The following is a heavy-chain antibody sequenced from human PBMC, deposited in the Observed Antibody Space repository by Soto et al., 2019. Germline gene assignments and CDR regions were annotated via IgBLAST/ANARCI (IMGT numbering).Heavy chain of an antibody. J-gene: IGHJ6*02. V-gene: IGHV3-53*01. CDR2: MYSGGST. Sequence: PGGSLRLSCAASGFTVSSNYMSWVRQAPGKGLEWVSVMYSGGSTYYADSVKGRFTISRDNSKNTLYLQMNSLRAEDTAVYYCARDRYRGANYYGMDVWGQGTTVTVSS. CDR3: ARDRYRGANYYGMDV. CDR1: GFTVSSNY. D-gene: IGHD4-4*01.